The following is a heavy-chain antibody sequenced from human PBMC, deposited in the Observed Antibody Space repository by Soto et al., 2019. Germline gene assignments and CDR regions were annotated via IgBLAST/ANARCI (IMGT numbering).Heavy chain of an antibody. Sequence: GGSLRLSCAASGLTFNSYAMSWVRQAPGKGLEWVSAISGSDGSTYYADSEKGRFTISRDNSKNTLYLQMSSLRAEDTAVYYCASPPRATVTDNIFDYWGQGTLVTVSS. CDR3: ASPPRATVTDNIFDY. CDR2: ISGSDGST. J-gene: IGHJ4*02. CDR1: GLTFNSYA. V-gene: IGHV3-23*01. D-gene: IGHD4-17*01.